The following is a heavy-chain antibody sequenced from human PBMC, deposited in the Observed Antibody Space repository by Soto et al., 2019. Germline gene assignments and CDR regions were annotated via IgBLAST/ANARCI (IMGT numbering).Heavy chain of an antibody. V-gene: IGHV4-31*03. D-gene: IGHD3-22*01. J-gene: IGHJ3*02. CDR3: TRDYFHSSVYHYAKPFDI. Sequence: SETLSLTCIVSGDSISSGGHYWVWIRQRPGKGLEWIGHIYNSGSTYYNPSLKSRVAISVDTSKNQFSLKLTSVTAADTAMYYCTRDYFHSSVYHYAKPFDIWGQGTMVTVSS. CDR1: GDSISSGGHY. CDR2: IYNSGST.